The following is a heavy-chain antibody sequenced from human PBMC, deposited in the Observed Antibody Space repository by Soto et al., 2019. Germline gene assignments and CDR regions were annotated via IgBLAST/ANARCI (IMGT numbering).Heavy chain of an antibody. CDR2: IYPGDSDT. D-gene: IGHD3-22*01. CDR3: ARADYSDSSGYFSGPSAFDI. CDR1: GYSFTSYW. Sequence: PGESLKISCKGSGYSFTSYWIGWVRQMPGKGLEWMGIIYPGDSDTRYSPSFQGQVTISADKSISTAYLQWSSLKASDTAMYYCARADYSDSSGYFSGPSAFDIWGQGTMVTVSS. J-gene: IGHJ3*02. V-gene: IGHV5-51*01.